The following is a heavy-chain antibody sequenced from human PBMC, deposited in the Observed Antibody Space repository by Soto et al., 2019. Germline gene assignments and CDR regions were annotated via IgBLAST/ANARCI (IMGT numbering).Heavy chain of an antibody. J-gene: IGHJ4*02. D-gene: IGHD2-8*01. V-gene: IGHV4-34*01. CDR1: GGSFSGYY. CDR3: ARGGPQPRVLMVYAIVSNYFDY. CDR2: INHSGST. Sequence: QVQLQQWGAGLLKPSETLSLTCAVYGGSFSGYYWSWIRQPPGKGLEWIGEINHSGSTNYNPSLKSRVTISVDTSKNQFSLKLSSVTAADTAVYYCARGGPQPRVLMVYAIVSNYFDYWGQGTLVTVSS.